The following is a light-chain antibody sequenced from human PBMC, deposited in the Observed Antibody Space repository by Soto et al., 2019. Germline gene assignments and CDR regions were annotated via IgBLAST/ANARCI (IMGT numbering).Light chain of an antibody. V-gene: IGLV3-21*04. Sequence: SYELTQPPSESVAPGETASMTCGGDKIGRKSVHWYQQRPGQAPVLVMYYDNDRPSEIPERFSGSNSGNTATLSISRVEAGDEADYYCQVWDSSSDHYVFGTGTKLTVL. CDR1: KIGRKS. J-gene: IGLJ1*01. CDR3: QVWDSSSDHYV. CDR2: YDN.